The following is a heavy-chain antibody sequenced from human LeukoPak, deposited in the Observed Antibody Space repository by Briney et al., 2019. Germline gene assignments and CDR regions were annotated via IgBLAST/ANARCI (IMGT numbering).Heavy chain of an antibody. CDR3: ARGDREVAAKWNYWYFDL. Sequence: PSETLSLTCAVYGGSFSGYYWSWIRQPPGKGLEWIGEINHSGSTNYNPSLKSRVTISVDTSKNQFSLKLSSVTAADTAVYYCARGDREVAAKWNYWYFDLWGRGTLVTVSS. CDR1: GGSFSGYY. D-gene: IGHD2-15*01. V-gene: IGHV4-34*01. CDR2: INHSGST. J-gene: IGHJ2*01.